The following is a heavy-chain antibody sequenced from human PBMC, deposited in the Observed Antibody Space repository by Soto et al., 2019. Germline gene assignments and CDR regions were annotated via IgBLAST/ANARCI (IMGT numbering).Heavy chain of an antibody. J-gene: IGHJ5*02. V-gene: IGHV4-4*02. D-gene: IGHD6-6*01. CDR1: GGSISNNNW. CDR3: AGRLIAATEWFDX. Sequence: NPSETLSLTCVVSGGSISNNNWWTWVRQPPGKGLEWISEIYHSGATNYNQSLRSRVTFSVDKSKNQVSLRLNSVTAADTAVYYCAGRLIAATEWFDXWGPGTLFTVSX. CDR2: IYHSGAT.